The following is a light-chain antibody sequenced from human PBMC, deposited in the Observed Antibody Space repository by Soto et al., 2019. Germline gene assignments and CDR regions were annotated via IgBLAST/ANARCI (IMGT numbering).Light chain of an antibody. V-gene: IGKV3-20*01. CDR3: QKYGYSPPFT. CDR1: QSVSSSS. CDR2: GTS. Sequence: ETVLTQSPGTLSLSPGERATLSCRASQSVSSSSLAWYQQRPGQAPRLLIYGTSSRATGIPDRFSGSGSGTDFTLTISRLEPEDFAVYFCQKYGYSPPFTFGPGTKVDIK. J-gene: IGKJ3*01.